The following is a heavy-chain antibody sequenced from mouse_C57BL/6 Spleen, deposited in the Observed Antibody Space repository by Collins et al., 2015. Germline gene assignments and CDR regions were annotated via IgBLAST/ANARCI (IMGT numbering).Heavy chain of an antibody. CDR2: INPNNGGT. V-gene: IGHV1-26*01. Sequence: EVQLQQSGPELVKPGASVKISCKASGYTFTDYYMNWVKQSHGKSLEWIGDINPNNGGTSYNQKFKGKATLTVDKSSSTAYMELRSLTSEDSAVYYCARGLLFDYWGQSTTLTVSS. J-gene: IGHJ2*01. D-gene: IGHD2-3*01. CDR1: GYTFTDYY. CDR3: ARGLLFDY.